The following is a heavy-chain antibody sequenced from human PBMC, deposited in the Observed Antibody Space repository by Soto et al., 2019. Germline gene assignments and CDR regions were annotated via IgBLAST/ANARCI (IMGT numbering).Heavy chain of an antibody. CDR1: GDSIISSSYY. D-gene: IGHD2-2*01. CDR3: ARQIRGVVPAASIDY. J-gene: IGHJ4*02. V-gene: IGHV4-39*01. Sequence: SETLSLTCTVSGDSIISSSYYWAWICQSPGKGLEWIGTVYYTGNTFYNPSLKSRVTISEDTSKNQFSLKLSSLTAADTGVYYCARQIRGVVPAASIDYWGQGALVTVSS. CDR2: VYYTGNT.